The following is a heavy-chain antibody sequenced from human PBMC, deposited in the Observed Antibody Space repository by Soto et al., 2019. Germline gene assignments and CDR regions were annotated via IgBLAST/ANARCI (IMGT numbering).Heavy chain of an antibody. J-gene: IGHJ6*02. Sequence: SETLSLTCAIFGDSLSSNSAIWNWFRQSPSRGLEWLGRTYYTSKWYNDYAVSVKSRISINPDTSKNQVSLQLNSVTPEDTAVYYCARVYSSGWSFYYGTDVWGQGTTITVSS. CDR2: TYYTSKWYN. CDR3: ARVYSSGWSFYYGTDV. CDR1: GDSLSSNSAI. V-gene: IGHV6-1*01. D-gene: IGHD6-19*01.